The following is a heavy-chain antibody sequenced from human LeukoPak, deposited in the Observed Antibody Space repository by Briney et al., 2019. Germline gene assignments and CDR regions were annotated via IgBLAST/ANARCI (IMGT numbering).Heavy chain of an antibody. J-gene: IGHJ2*01. D-gene: IGHD1-26*01. CDR3: ARELGARYFDL. Sequence: GGSLRLSCSASGFTFSTYEVNWVRQSPGKGLEWFSYISTSGSSFSYADSVKGRFTISRDNGKDSLFLQMNSLRGEDTAIYYCARELGARYFDLWGRGTLVTVSS. V-gene: IGHV3-48*03. CDR2: ISTSGSSF. CDR1: GFTFSTYE.